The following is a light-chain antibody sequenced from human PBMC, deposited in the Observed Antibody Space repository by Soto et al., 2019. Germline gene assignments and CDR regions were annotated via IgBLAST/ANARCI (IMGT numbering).Light chain of an antibody. CDR3: SSYAGSSNVV. Sequence: QSALTQHPSASGSPGQSVTISCTGTSSDVGGYNYVSWYQQHPGKAPKLMIYEVSKRPSGVPDRFSASKSGNTASLTVSGLQAEDEADYHCSSYAGSSNVVFGVGTKVTVL. J-gene: IGLJ2*01. CDR1: SSDVGGYNY. V-gene: IGLV2-8*01. CDR2: EVS.